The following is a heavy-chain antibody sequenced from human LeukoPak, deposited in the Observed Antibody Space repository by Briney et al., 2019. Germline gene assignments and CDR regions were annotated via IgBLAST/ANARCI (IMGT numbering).Heavy chain of an antibody. V-gene: IGHV3-23*01. CDR3: AKGAITARRFDC. CDR2: ISSAGYSFI. Sequence: PGGSLRLSCAASGFTFTSDSMGWVRQAPGKGLEWVSSISSAGYSFIYYADSVRGRFTISRDNSKNTLYLQMTSLRAEDTALYYCAKGAITARRFDCWGQGSLVTVTS. J-gene: IGHJ4*02. D-gene: IGHD6-6*01. CDR1: GFTFTSDS.